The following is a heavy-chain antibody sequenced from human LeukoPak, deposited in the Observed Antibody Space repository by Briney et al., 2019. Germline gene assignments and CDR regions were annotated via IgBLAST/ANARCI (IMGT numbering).Heavy chain of an antibody. D-gene: IGHD5-12*01. CDR1: GFTFSSYA. Sequence: GRSLRLSCAASGFTFSSYAMHWVRQAPGKGLEWVAVIWYDGSNKYYADSVKGRFTISRDNSKNTLYLQMNSLRAEDTAVYYCARGGYSGYDWDDYWGQGTLVTVSS. CDR3: ARGGYSGYDWDDY. V-gene: IGHV3-33*08. CDR2: IWYDGSNK. J-gene: IGHJ4*02.